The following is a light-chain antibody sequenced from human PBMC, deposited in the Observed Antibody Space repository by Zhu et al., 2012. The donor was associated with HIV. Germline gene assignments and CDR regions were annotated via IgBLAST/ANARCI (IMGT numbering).Light chain of an antibody. CDR3: HQYGNSPRT. Sequence: EIVLTQSPATLSLSPGERATLSCRASQSVNSYLAWYQQKPGQAPRLLIYDASNRATGIPARFSGSGSGTDFTLTISRLDRDDFAVYYCHQYGNSPRTFGQGTKVE. CDR1: QSVNSY. CDR2: DAS. J-gene: IGKJ1*01. V-gene: IGKV3-11*01.